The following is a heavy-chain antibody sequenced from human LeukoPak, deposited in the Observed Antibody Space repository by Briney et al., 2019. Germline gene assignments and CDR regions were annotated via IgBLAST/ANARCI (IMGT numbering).Heavy chain of an antibody. J-gene: IGHJ6*02. CDR1: GFTFNNNW. CDR3: ARHPIVTVPAAMAFYYYGMDV. Sequence: GGSLRLSCAASGFTFNNNWMHWVRQAPGKGLVWVSRIDDDGSRTTYADSVKGRFTISRGNAKNTLYLQMNSLRAEDTAVYYCARHPIVTVPAAMAFYYYGMDVWGQGTPVTVSS. D-gene: IGHD2-2*01. CDR2: IDDDGSRT. V-gene: IGHV3-74*01.